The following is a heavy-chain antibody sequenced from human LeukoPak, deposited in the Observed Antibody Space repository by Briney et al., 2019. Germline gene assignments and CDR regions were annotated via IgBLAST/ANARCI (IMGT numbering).Heavy chain of an antibody. J-gene: IGHJ3*02. D-gene: IGHD2-15*01. CDR1: GFTFSGYW. V-gene: IGHV3-74*01. CDR3: VREGGGSFLDSFDI. CDR2: INSDGLIT. Sequence: GGSLRLSCAASGFTFSGYWMHWVRQAPGKGLVWVSRINSDGLITNYADSVKGRFTVSRDNPKNTLYLQMNSLRVEDTAVYYCVREGGGSFLDSFDIWGQGKLVTVSS.